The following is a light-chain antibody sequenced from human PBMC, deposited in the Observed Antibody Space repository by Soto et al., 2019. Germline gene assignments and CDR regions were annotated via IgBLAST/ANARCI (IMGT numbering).Light chain of an antibody. J-gene: IGKJ1*01. CDR1: QCVTFR. CDR3: QQYNRLWT. Sequence: DIQMTQSPSSLSASVGDSVTITCRASQCVTFRLAWYQQKPGKAPKLLISDASNLERGVPSRFSGGGFGTEFTLTISSLQPEDFATYYCQQYNRLWTFGQGTKLEIK. CDR2: DAS. V-gene: IGKV1-5*01.